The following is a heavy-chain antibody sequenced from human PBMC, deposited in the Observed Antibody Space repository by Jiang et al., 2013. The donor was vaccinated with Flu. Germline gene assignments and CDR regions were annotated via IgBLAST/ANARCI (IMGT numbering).Heavy chain of an antibody. CDR2: ISGSGGST. V-gene: IGHV3-23*01. J-gene: IGHJ4*02. CDR1: GFTFSSYA. D-gene: IGHD3-22*01. Sequence: QLLESGGGLVQPGGSLRLSCAASGFTFSSYAMSWVRQAPGKGLEWVSAISGSGGSTYYADSVKGRFTISRDNSKNTLYLQMNSLRAEDTAVYYCAKDLLTYYYDSSGYPFDYWGQGTLVTVSS. CDR3: AKDLLTYYYDSSGYPFDY.